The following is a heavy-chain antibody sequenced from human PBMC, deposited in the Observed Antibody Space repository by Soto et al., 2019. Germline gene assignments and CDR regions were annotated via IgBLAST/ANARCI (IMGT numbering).Heavy chain of an antibody. V-gene: IGHV1-18*01. J-gene: IGHJ4*02. CDR3: AREPTGAVAYSYFDY. CDR1: GYTFTSYG. CDR2: ISAYNGNT. D-gene: IGHD6-19*01. Sequence: GASVKVSCKASGYTFTSYGISWVRQAPGQGLEWMGWISAYNGNTNYAQKLQGRVTMTTDTSTSTAYMELRSLRSDDTAVYYCAREPTGAVAYSYFDYWGQGTLVTVSS.